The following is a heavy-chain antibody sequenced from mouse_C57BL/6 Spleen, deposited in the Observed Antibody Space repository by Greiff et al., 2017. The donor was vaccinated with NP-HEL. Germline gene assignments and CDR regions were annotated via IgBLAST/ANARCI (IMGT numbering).Heavy chain of an antibody. J-gene: IGHJ2*01. CDR2: ISSGSSTI. CDR3: ARQLRLPDY. Sequence: EVKLMESGGGLVKPGGSLKLSCAASGFTFSDYGMHWVRQAPEKGLEWVAYISSGSSTIYYADTVKGRFTISRDNAKNTLFLQMTSLRSEDTAMYYCARQLRLPDYWGQGTTLTVSS. CDR1: GFTFSDYG. D-gene: IGHD3-2*02. V-gene: IGHV5-17*01.